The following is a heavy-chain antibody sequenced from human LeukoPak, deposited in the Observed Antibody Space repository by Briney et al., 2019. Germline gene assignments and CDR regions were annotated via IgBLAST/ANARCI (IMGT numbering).Heavy chain of an antibody. D-gene: IGHD6-19*01. CDR2: LYYNGSP. V-gene: IGHV4-59*08. CDR3: ARHGSDWAFDF. J-gene: IGHJ4*02. Sequence: PSETLSLTCTVSGGSFSTYYWSWIRQSPGTGLEWIAYLYYNGSPNDNPSLRSRVTISIDTSKNQFSLKLSSVTAADTAVYYCARHGSDWAFDFWGRGTLFTVSS. CDR1: GGSFSTYY.